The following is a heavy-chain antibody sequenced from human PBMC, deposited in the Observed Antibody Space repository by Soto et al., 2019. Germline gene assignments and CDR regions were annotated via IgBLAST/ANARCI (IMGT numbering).Heavy chain of an antibody. CDR2: LNPNTGNS. D-gene: IGHD1-1*01. J-gene: IGHJ4*02. Sequence: ASVKVSCKASGYTFTSYDIYWLRQATGQGLEWMGWLNPNTGNSGYAQKFQGRITVTSDTSINTVHMELSSLRSEDTAVYYCARRAETNGWNGFGADKYYFDFWGQGTLVTSPQ. V-gene: IGHV1-8*01. CDR1: GYTFTSYD. CDR3: ARRAETNGWNGFGADKYYFDF.